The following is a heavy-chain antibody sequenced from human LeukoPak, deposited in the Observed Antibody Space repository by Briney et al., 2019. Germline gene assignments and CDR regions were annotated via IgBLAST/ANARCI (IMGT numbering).Heavy chain of an antibody. Sequence: GGSLRLSCAASGFTFSSYAVSWVRQAPGKGLEWVSAISGSGGSTYYADSVKGRFTISRDNSKNTLYLQMNSLRAEDTAVYYCAKDTGIAVAGPPLHWGQGTRVTVSS. J-gene: IGHJ4*02. CDR3: AKDTGIAVAGPPLH. V-gene: IGHV3-23*01. CDR1: GFTFSSYA. D-gene: IGHD6-19*01. CDR2: ISGSGGST.